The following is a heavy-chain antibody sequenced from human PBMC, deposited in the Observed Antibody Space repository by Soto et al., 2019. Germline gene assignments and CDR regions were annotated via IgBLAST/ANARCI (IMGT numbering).Heavy chain of an antibody. Sequence: ASVKVSCKAAAYTFTSYDINWVRQATGQDFEWMGWMNPNNGNTAYAQKFQGRVTMTRDTSKSTAFMELSSLTSEDTAVYYCARHCSGGSCYLGYFQHWGQGTLVTVSS. D-gene: IGHD2-15*01. CDR2: MNPNNGNT. CDR1: AYTFTSYD. J-gene: IGHJ1*01. CDR3: ARHCSGGSCYLGYFQH. V-gene: IGHV1-8*01.